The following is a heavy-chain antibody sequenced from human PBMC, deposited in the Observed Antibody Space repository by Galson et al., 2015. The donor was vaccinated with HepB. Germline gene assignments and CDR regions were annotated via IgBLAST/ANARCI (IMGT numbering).Heavy chain of an antibody. CDR3: TTGSALNY. D-gene: IGHD6-25*01. V-gene: IGHV3-15*05. CDR2: VKTIAAGATT. Sequence: SLRISCAASGFTFKDAYMNWVRQGPGKGMEWVARVKTIAAGATTDFAAPVKGRFTMSRDDSKNTVYLQMGSLKTEDTAVYYCTTGSALNYWGQGTLVTVSS. J-gene: IGHJ4*02. CDR1: GFTFKDAY.